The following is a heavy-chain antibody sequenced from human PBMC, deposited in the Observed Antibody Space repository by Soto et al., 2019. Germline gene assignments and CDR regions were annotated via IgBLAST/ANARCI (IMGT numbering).Heavy chain of an antibody. Sequence: SETLSLTCAVYGGSFSGYYWSWIRQPPGKGLEWIGEINHSGSTNYNPSLKSRVTISVDTSKNQFSLKLSSVTAADTAVYYCARLPRYCSGGSCYQRAPIYYYMDVWGKGTTDTVSS. D-gene: IGHD2-15*01. CDR3: ARLPRYCSGGSCYQRAPIYYYMDV. J-gene: IGHJ6*03. CDR2: INHSGST. CDR1: GGSFSGYY. V-gene: IGHV4-34*01.